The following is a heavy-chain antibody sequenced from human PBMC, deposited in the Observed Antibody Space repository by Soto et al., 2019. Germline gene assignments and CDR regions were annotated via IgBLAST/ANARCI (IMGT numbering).Heavy chain of an antibody. CDR3: ARDVGGSGADCSPH. J-gene: IGHJ4*02. CDR2: IKQDGGLK. D-gene: IGHD2-21*02. CDR1: GFTFSSYW. V-gene: IGHV3-7*03. Sequence: EVQLVESGGGLVQPGGSLRLSCAASGFTFSSYWMNWVRQAPGKGLEWVASIKQDGGLKFYVDSVKGRFTISGDSAKNSVYLQMNSLRAEDTAMYYCARDVGGSGADCSPHWGQGTLVTVSS.